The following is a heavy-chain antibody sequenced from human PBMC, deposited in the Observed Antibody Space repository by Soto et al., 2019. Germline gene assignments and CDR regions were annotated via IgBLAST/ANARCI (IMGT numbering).Heavy chain of an antibody. Sequence: RGESLKISCKGSGYSFTSYLIGWVRQMPGKGLEWVGIIYPGDTDTRYSPSFQGQVTISADKSIRTAYLQWSSLKASDTAMYYCARQQLVRRGAFDIWGQGTMVTVSS. CDR3: ARQQLVRRGAFDI. V-gene: IGHV5-51*01. J-gene: IGHJ3*02. CDR2: IYPGDTDT. CDR1: GYSFTSYL. D-gene: IGHD6-13*01.